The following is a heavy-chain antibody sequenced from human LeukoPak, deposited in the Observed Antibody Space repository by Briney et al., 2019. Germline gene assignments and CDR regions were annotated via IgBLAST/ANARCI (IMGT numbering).Heavy chain of an antibody. V-gene: IGHV3-48*03. CDR1: GFTVSSFE. J-gene: IGHJ6*03. CDR3: ATSLSGWGTYHDLDV. Sequence: GGSLRLSCAGSGFTVSSFEINWVRQAPGKGLEWVSFIAVDGTTYYADSVKGRFTLSRDNAKNSLYLQMNSLRAEDTAVYYCATSLSGWGTYHDLDVWGKGTTVTISS. CDR2: IAVDGTT. D-gene: IGHD6-19*01.